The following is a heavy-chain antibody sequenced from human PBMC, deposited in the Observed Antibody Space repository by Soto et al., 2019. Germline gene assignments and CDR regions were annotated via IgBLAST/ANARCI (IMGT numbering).Heavy chain of an antibody. J-gene: IGHJ6*02. CDR3: ARSSSNYGGYYYYYGMDV. D-gene: IGHD4-4*01. CDR1: GGTFSSYA. CDR2: IIPIFGTA. V-gene: IGHV1-69*01. Sequence: QVQLVQSGAEVKKPGSSVKVSCKASGGTFSSYAISWVRQAPGQGLEWMGGIIPIFGTANYAQKFQGRVTITADESTSTANMELSSLRSEDTAVYYCARSSSNYGGYYYYYGMDVWGQGTTVTVSS.